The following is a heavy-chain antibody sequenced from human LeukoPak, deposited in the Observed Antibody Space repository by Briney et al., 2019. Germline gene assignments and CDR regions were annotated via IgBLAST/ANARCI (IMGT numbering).Heavy chain of an antibody. CDR3: ARHVFGEDY. Sequence: SETLSLTCTVSGGSIKPYYWSWIRQPPGKGLEWIGYIYYTGNTDYNPSLKSRVTISVDTSKNQFSLKLSSVTAADTAVYYCARHVFGEDYWGQGTLVTVSS. V-gene: IGHV4-59*08. CDR1: GGSIKPYY. CDR2: IYYTGNT. J-gene: IGHJ4*02. D-gene: IGHD3-10*01.